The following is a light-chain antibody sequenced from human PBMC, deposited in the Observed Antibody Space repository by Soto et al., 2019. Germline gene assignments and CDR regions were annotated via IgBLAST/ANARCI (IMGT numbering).Light chain of an antibody. J-gene: IGLJ1*01. Sequence: QSALTQPASVSGFLGQSITLSCTGSGGDIGAYNYVSWYQQHPGKAPKLIIYGVTHRPSGVSSRFSASKSAYTASLTISALQAEDEADYYCSSFTTTYFYVFGPGTKLTVL. CDR3: SSFTTTYFYV. V-gene: IGLV2-14*01. CDR1: GGDIGAYNY. CDR2: GVT.